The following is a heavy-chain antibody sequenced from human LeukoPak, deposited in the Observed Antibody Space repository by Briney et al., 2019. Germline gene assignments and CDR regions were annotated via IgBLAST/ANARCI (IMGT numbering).Heavy chain of an antibody. CDR2: IYSGGST. CDR1: GFTVSSNY. Sequence: GGSLRLSCVASGFTVSSNYMSWVRQAPGKGLEWVSVIYSGGSTFYADSVKGRFTISRDNSKNTLYLQMNSLRAEDTAVYYCARATPSIHYGMDVWGQGTTVTVSS. V-gene: IGHV3-53*01. CDR3: ARATPSIHYGMDV. J-gene: IGHJ6*02. D-gene: IGHD3-3*02.